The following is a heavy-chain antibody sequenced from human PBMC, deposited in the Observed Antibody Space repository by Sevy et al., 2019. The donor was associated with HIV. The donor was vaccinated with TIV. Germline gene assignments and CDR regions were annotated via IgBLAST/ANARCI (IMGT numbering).Heavy chain of an antibody. CDR2: IYASGST. D-gene: IGHD6-6*01. Sequence: SETLYLTCSVSGGSTDSYYWSWIRQPAGKGLEWIGRIYASGSTAYNPSLQSRVSISIDKSKNRFSLSLTSLTAADTGVYYCARELPFATSSAWGQGTRVTVSS. CDR3: ARELPFATSSA. V-gene: IGHV4-4*07. J-gene: IGHJ5*02. CDR1: GGSTDSYY.